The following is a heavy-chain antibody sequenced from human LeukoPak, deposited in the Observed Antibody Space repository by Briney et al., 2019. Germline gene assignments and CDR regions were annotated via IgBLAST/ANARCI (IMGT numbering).Heavy chain of an antibody. CDR3: ARSPYYYDSSGYQYYMDV. CDR2: VYHGGNT. Sequence: SETLSLTCTVSGYSISNGYYWGWIRQPPGKGLEFIGSVYHGGNTYYKASLKSRVTISLDTSKNQFSLKLSSVTAADTAVYYCARSPYYYDSSGYQYYMDVWGKGTTVTISS. D-gene: IGHD3-22*01. CDR1: GYSISNGYY. J-gene: IGHJ6*03. V-gene: IGHV4-38-2*02.